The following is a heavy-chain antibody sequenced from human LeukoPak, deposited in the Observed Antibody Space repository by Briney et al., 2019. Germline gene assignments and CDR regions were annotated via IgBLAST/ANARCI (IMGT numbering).Heavy chain of an antibody. CDR3: ARDYLRTTVTAPWYFDL. CDR1: GFTVSSFE. Sequence: GGSLRLSCEASGFTVSSFEINWVRQAPGKGLEWVSYISSSGGTMDYADSVKGRFTISRDNAKNSLYLQMNSLRAEDTAVYYCARDYLRTTVTAPWYFDLWGRGTLVTVSS. J-gene: IGHJ2*01. CDR2: ISSSGGTM. V-gene: IGHV3-48*03. D-gene: IGHD4-17*01.